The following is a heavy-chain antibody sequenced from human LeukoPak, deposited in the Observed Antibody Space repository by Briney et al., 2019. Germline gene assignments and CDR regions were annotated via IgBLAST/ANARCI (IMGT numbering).Heavy chain of an antibody. CDR2: INPNSGGP. J-gene: IGHJ6*03. D-gene: IGHD4-11*01. V-gene: IGHV1-2*02. Sequence: ASVKVSCKASGYTFTGYYMHWVRQAPGQGLEWMGWINPNSGGPNYAQKFQGRVTMTRDTSISTAYMELSRLRSDDTAVYYCARAVVYSNYYYYMDVWGKGTTVTVSS. CDR3: ARAVVYSNYYYYMDV. CDR1: GYTFTGYY.